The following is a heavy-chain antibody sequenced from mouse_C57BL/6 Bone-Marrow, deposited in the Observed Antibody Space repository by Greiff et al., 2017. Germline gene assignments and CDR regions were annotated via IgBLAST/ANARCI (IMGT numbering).Heavy chain of an antibody. Sequence: DVQLVESGGGLVKPGGSLKLSCAASGFTFSDYGMHWVRQAPEKGLEWVAYISSGSSTIYYADTVKGRFTISRDNAKNTLFLQMTSLRSEDTARYYCARPDYGSSYSYWYFDVWGTGTTVTVSS. CDR3: ARPDYGSSYSYWYFDV. J-gene: IGHJ1*03. CDR2: ISSGSSTI. D-gene: IGHD1-1*01. V-gene: IGHV5-17*01. CDR1: GFTFSDYG.